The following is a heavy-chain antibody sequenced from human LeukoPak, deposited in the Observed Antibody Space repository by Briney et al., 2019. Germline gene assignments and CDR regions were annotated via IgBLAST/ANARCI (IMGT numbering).Heavy chain of an antibody. CDR2: VYDSGST. CDR1: GGSMRSYY. V-gene: IGHV4-59*08. Sequence: KPSETLSLTCTVSGGSMRSYYWTWIRQPPGRGLEWIGYVYDSGSTNYNPSLKSRVTISVDTSKNQFSLKLSSVTAADTAVYYCARRVATRSPYYYGVDVWGQGTTVTVSS. J-gene: IGHJ6*02. D-gene: IGHD5-12*01. CDR3: ARRVATRSPYYYGVDV.